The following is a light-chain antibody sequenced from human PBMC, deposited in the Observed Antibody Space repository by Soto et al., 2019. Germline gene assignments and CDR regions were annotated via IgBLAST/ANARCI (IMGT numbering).Light chain of an antibody. V-gene: IGLV2-14*01. CDR2: DVS. J-gene: IGLJ1*01. CDR1: SSDVGGYNY. Sequence: QSALTQPASVSGSPGQSITISCTGTSSDVGGYNYVSWYQQYPGKAPKLMIYDVSNRPSGVSTRFSGSKSGNTASLTISGLQAEDEADYYCSSYTSSSPYVFGTGTKLTVL. CDR3: SSYTSSSPYV.